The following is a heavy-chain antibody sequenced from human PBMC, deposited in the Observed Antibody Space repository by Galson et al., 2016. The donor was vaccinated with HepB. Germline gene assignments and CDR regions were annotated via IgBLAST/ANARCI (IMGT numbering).Heavy chain of an antibody. V-gene: IGHV4-39*07. CDR1: GGSITPVNHY. Sequence: SETLSLTCTVSGGSITPVNHYWGWIRQPPGKGLEFIGSIYYSGSTYYNPSLESRVTISVDTSKNQFSLNLTSVTAADTAVYFCAREDWTDSYGMDVWGQGTTVTVSS. D-gene: IGHD1-1*01. CDR2: IYYSGST. CDR3: AREDWTDSYGMDV. J-gene: IGHJ6*02.